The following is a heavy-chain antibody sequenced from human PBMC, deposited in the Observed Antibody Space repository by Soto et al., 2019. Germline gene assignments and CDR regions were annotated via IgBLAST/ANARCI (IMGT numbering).Heavy chain of an antibody. CDR2: SIPIQGTA. V-gene: IGHV1-69*08. Sequence: QVQLVQSGAEVKKPGSSVKVSCEASGGTFTSYIFTWVRQAPGQGLEWMGRSIPIQGTADYALKFQDRVTMTADKSTNTAYMELRSLRPDDTAGYYCAKRLVFVDHAYTDVWGKGTTVTVSS. D-gene: IGHD2-21*01. CDR1: GGTFTSYI. CDR3: AKRLVFVDHAYTDV. J-gene: IGHJ6*03.